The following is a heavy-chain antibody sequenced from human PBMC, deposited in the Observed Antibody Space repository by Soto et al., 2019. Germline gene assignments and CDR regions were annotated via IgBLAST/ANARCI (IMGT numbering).Heavy chain of an antibody. J-gene: IGHJ4*02. V-gene: IGHV3-33*01. CDR2: IWYDGSNK. D-gene: IGHD1-26*01. Sequence: QVQLVESGGGVVQPGRSLRLSCAASGFTFSSYGMHWVRQAPGKGLEWVAVIWYDGSNKYYADSVKGRFTISRDNSKNTLYMQMNSLIAEDAAVYDCAREREGDDGGQGTLVTVSS. CDR1: GFTFSSYG. CDR3: AREREGDD.